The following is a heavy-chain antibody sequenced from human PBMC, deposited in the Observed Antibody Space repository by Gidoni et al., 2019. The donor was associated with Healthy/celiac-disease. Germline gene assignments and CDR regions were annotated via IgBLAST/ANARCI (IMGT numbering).Heavy chain of an antibody. CDR1: GFTFSSYS. V-gene: IGHV3-21*01. Sequence: EVQLVESGGGLVKPGGSLRLSCAASGFTFSSYSMNWVRQAPGKGLEWVSSISSSISYIYYADSVKGRFTISRDNAKNSLYLQMNSLRAEDTAVYYCALGSSGYYDGMDVWGQGTTVTVSS. D-gene: IGHD3-22*01. CDR3: ALGSSGYYDGMDV. J-gene: IGHJ6*02. CDR2: ISSSISYI.